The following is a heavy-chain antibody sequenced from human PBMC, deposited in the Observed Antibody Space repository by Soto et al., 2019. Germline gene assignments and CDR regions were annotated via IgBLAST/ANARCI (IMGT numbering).Heavy chain of an antibody. J-gene: IGHJ4*02. D-gene: IGHD6-6*01. CDR1: SGSFSNYA. CDR3: ARAIGSSSFYFDF. V-gene: IGHV1-69*13. CDR2: FIPIFGTT. Sequence: ASVTVSCKASSGSFSNYAINWVRQAPGQGLEWMGWFIPIFGTTKYAPSFQDRVTITAHESTNTAYMEMSSLRSEDTAVYYCARAIGSSSFYFDFWGPGTLVTVSS.